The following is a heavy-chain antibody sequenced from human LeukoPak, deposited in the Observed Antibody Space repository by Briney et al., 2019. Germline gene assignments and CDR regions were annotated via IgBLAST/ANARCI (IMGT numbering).Heavy chain of an antibody. CDR2: INHSGST. Sequence: ETLSLTCAVYGGSFSGYYWSWIRQPPGKGLEWIGEINHSGSTNYNPSLKSRVTISVDTSKNQFSLKLSSVTAADTAVYYCARARRFFDYWGQGTLVTVSS. J-gene: IGHJ4*02. CDR1: GGSFSGYY. V-gene: IGHV4-34*01. CDR3: ARARRFFDY.